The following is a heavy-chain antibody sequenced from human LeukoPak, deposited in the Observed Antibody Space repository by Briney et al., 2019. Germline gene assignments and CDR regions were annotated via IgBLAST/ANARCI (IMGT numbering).Heavy chain of an antibody. D-gene: IGHD1-26*01. CDR2: MDPNSGNT. Sequence: ASVKVSCKASGYTFTGYYMHWVRQAPGQGLEWMGWMDPNSGNTGYAQKFQGRVTITRNTSISTAYMELSSLRSEDTAVYYCARGLFGYSGSYYPDYWGQGTLVTVSS. CDR3: ARGLFGYSGSYYPDY. J-gene: IGHJ4*02. V-gene: IGHV1-8*03. CDR1: GYTFTGYY.